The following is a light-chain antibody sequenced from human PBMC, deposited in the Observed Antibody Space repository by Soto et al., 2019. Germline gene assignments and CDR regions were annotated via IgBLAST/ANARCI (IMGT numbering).Light chain of an antibody. CDR3: QQYNNWPPDRT. Sequence: EIVMTQSPATLSVSPGERATLSCRASQSVSSNLAWYQQKPGQAPRLLIYGASTRATGIPARLSGSGSGTEFTLPISSLQAQDFAIYFCQQYNNWPPDRTFGQGTKVEIK. V-gene: IGKV3-15*01. CDR1: QSVSSN. J-gene: IGKJ1*01. CDR2: GAS.